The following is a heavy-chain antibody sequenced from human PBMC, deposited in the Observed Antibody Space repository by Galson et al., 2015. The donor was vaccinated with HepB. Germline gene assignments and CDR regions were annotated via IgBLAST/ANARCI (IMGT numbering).Heavy chain of an antibody. V-gene: IGHV1-18*04. CDR2: IGAFNGNT. CDR3: ARLQGSGGTLRCGAPGGRPYYQNGMDV. J-gene: IGHJ6*02. D-gene: IGHD3-3*01. Sequence: SVKVSCKASGYSFSDYDIAWVRQVAGQGLEWMGWIGAFNGNTKYAQNLQGRVTMSTDTSTRTVYMEMRSLRPEDTAVFYCARLQGSGGTLRCGAPGGRPYYQNGMDVWGQGTAVCVSS. CDR1: GYSFSDYD.